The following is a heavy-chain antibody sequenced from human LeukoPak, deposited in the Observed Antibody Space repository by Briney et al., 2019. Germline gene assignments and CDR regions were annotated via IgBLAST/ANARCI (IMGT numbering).Heavy chain of an antibody. J-gene: IGHJ6*03. V-gene: IGHV1-18*01. CDR3: ARQYGAGRYYYYMDV. D-gene: IGHD3-10*01. Sequence: APVKVSCKASGYTFIRYGISWVRQAPGQGLECMGWISVYNGHTNYSHNLQDRVTMTTDTSTSTVYMELRSLRSDDTAVYYCARQYGAGRYYYYMDVWGKGTTVTVSS. CDR2: ISVYNGHT. CDR1: GYTFIRYG.